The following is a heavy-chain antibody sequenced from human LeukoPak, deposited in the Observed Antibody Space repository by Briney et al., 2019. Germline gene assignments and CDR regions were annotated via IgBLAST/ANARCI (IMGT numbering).Heavy chain of an antibody. CDR2: IYTSGST. D-gene: IGHD3-10*01. CDR1: GGSISSYY. J-gene: IGHJ6*03. Sequence: SETLSLTCTVSGGSISSYYWSWLRQPAGKGLEWIGRIYTSGSTNYNPSLKSRVTMSVDTSKNQFSLKLSSVTAADTAVYYCARDLHYGSGAYYYYYYMDVWGKGTTVTISS. V-gene: IGHV4-4*07. CDR3: ARDLHYGSGAYYYYYYMDV.